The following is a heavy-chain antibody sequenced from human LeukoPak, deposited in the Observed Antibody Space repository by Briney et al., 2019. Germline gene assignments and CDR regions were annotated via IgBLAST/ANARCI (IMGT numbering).Heavy chain of an antibody. D-gene: IGHD4-17*01. CDR1: GFTFSSHW. Sequence: GGSLRLSCAASGFTFSSHWMNWVRQAPGKGLEWVANIKQDGSEKYYVDSVKGRFTISRDNAKNSLYLQMNSLRVKDTALYYCVSGDYGNYWGQGTLVTVSS. V-gene: IGHV3-7*01. CDR3: VSGDYGNY. CDR2: IKQDGSEK. J-gene: IGHJ4*02.